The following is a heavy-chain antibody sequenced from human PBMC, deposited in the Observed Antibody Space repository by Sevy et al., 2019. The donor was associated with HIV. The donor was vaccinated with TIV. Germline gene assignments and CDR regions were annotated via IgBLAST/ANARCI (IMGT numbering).Heavy chain of an antibody. CDR1: GYSVSDLS. Sequence: ASVKVYCKVSGYSVSDLSIHWVRQAPGKGLEWMGGYDPEDGETIYAQKFQGRVTMTEDTSTDTAYMELSSLRSEDTAVYYCATSPDYYDSSRDAFDIWGQGTMVTVSS. CDR3: ATSPDYYDSSRDAFDI. CDR2: YDPEDGET. D-gene: IGHD3-22*01. J-gene: IGHJ3*02. V-gene: IGHV1-24*01.